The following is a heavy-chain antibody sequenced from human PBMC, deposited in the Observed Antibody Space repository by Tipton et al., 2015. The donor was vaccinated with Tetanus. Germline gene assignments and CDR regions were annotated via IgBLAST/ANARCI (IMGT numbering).Heavy chain of an antibody. CDR1: GFTFSRNA. CDR3: AKGSGGSKRGAFDF. D-gene: IGHD1-26*01. Sequence: SLRLSCAASGFTFSRNAMSWVRQAPGKGLEWVSTFSVAASSAYYADSVKGRFSISRDISKNTLFLQMNSLRADDTAVYYCAKGSGGSKRGAFDFWGQGTLVTVSS. CDR2: FSVAASSA. V-gene: IGHV3-23*01. J-gene: IGHJ3*01.